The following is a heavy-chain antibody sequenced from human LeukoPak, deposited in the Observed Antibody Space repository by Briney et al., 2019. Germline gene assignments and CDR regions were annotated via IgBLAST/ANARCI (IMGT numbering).Heavy chain of an antibody. CDR3: AKGAYDYIEMGYFDY. J-gene: IGHJ4*02. CDR2: INVSGGRS. Sequence: GGSLRLSCAASGFAFRNFAMSWVRQAPGKGLEWVSGINVSGGRSYYADSGKGRFTISRDNLRNTLYLHMNNLRAEDTAVYYCAKGAYDYIEMGYFDYWGQGTLVTVSS. CDR1: GFAFRNFA. D-gene: IGHD5-12*01. V-gene: IGHV3-23*01.